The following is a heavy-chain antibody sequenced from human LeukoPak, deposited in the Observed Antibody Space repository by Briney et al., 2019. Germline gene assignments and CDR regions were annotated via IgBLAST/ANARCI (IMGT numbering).Heavy chain of an antibody. D-gene: IGHD3-16*01. CDR1: GLTVRSNY. V-gene: IGHV3-66*01. CDR2: IYSSGST. J-gene: IGHJ4*02. Sequence: GGSLTLSCAASGLTVRSNYLSGVRQAPGEGLEWVSVIYSSGSTYYADSVKGRFTISRDNSKNTLYLQMNSLRVEDTAGYYCARWGIVNVYYLGQGTMVTVSS. CDR3: ARWGIVNVYY.